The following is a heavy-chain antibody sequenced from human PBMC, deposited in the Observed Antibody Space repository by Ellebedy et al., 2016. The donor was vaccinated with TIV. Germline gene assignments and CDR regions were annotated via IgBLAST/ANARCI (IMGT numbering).Heavy chain of an antibody. CDR2: ISSSGVSS. D-gene: IGHD3-22*01. CDR3: AKLDSSGYYYGRLDY. Sequence: GGSLRLSCAASGFTFRNFAMTWVRQPPGKGLEWVSSISSSGVSSDYADSVRGRVTISRDNSKSTLYLQMDSLRADDSAEYYCAKLDSSGYYYGRLDYWGQGTLVTVSS. V-gene: IGHV3-23*01. CDR1: GFTFRNFA. J-gene: IGHJ4*02.